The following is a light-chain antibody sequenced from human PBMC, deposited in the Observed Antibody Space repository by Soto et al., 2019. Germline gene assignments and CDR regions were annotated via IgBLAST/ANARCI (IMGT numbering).Light chain of an antibody. J-gene: IGLJ3*02. V-gene: IGLV2-18*01. CDR1: NIDVGLYDR. CDR3: SLYTNSTTWV. CDR2: EVS. Sequence: QSALTQPPSVSGSPGQSVSISCSGTNIDVGLYDRGAWYRQIPVTAPKPLIYEVSHRTVEVPDRFSGSKSANAASLTISRLQPDDEADYFCSLYTNSTTWVFGGGTKLTVL.